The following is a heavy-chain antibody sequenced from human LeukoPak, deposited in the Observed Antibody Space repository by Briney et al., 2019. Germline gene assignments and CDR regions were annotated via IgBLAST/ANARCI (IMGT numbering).Heavy chain of an antibody. J-gene: IGHJ4*02. CDR1: GFTFSSYD. Sequence: GGSLRLSCAASGFTFSSYDMHWVRQATGKGLEWVSAIGTVGDTYYPGSVKGRFTISRENAKNSLYLQMNSLRAGDTAVYYCARQGYSYGFDYWGQGTLVTVSS. D-gene: IGHD5-18*01. CDR2: IGTVGDT. CDR3: ARQGYSYGFDY. V-gene: IGHV3-13*01.